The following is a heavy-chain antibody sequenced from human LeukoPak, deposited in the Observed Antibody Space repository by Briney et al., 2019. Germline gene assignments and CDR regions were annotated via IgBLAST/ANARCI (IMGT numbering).Heavy chain of an antibody. J-gene: IGHJ4*02. Sequence: GGSLRLSCAASGFTFSSYAMSLVRQAPGKGLEWASTISGSGGSTYYADPVKGRFTISRDNSKNTLYLQMNSLRAEDTAVYYCAKDGVQWIPYYFDYWGQGALVTVSS. V-gene: IGHV3-23*01. D-gene: IGHD5-18*01. CDR2: ISGSGGST. CDR1: GFTFSSYA. CDR3: AKDGVQWIPYYFDY.